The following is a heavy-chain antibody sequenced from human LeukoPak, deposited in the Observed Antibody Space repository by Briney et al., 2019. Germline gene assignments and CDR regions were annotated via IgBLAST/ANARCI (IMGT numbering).Heavy chain of an antibody. D-gene: IGHD6-19*01. V-gene: IGHV3-48*03. Sequence: PGGSLRLSCAASGFTFSSYEMNWVRQAPGKGLEWVSYISSSGSTIYYADSVKGRFTISRDNAKNSLYLQMNSLRAEDTAVYYCARDHMYSSGWYVAYYFDYWGQGTLVTVSS. CDR2: ISSSGSTI. CDR3: ARDHMYSSGWYVAYYFDY. J-gene: IGHJ4*02. CDR1: GFTFSSYE.